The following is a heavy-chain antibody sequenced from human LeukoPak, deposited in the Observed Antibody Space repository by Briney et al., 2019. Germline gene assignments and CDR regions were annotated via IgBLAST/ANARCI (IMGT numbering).Heavy chain of an antibody. V-gene: IGHV4-31*03. D-gene: IGHD5-12*01. CDR1: GGSISSGGYY. Sequence: SETLSLTCTVSGGSISSGGYYWSWIRQHPGKGLEWIGYIYYSGSTYYNPSLKSRVTISVDTSKNQFSLKLSSVTAADTAVYYCARGYSGYDFDWGQGALVIVSS. J-gene: IGHJ4*02. CDR2: IYYSGST. CDR3: ARGYSGYDFD.